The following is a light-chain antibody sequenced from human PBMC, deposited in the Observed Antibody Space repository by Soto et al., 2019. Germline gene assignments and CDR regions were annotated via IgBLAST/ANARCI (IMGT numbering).Light chain of an antibody. V-gene: IGKV1-12*01. CDR1: QGITSW. CDR2: AAS. Sequence: DIQMTQSPSSVSASVGDRVTITCRASQGITSWLAWYQQKPGRAPKLLNYAASSLQSGVPSRFSGSGSGRDCTRIISNLPPEDFATYLCQHTSSFPLTFGGGTKVEIK. J-gene: IGKJ4*01. CDR3: QHTSSFPLT.